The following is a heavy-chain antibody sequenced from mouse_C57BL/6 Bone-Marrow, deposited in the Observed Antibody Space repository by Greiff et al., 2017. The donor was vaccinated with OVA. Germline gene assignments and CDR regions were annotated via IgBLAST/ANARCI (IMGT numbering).Heavy chain of an antibody. J-gene: IGHJ4*01. CDR2: ILPSIGRT. CDR1: DSEVFPIAY. D-gene: IGHD1-1*01. CDR3: ARITTVAGYAMDY. V-gene: IGHV15-2*01. Sequence: VQLQQSGSELRSPGSSVKLSCKDFDSEVFPIAYMSWVRQKPGHGFEWIGGILPSIGRTIYGEKFEDKATLDADTLSNTAYLELNSLTSEDSAIDYCARITTVAGYAMDYWGQGTSVTVSS.